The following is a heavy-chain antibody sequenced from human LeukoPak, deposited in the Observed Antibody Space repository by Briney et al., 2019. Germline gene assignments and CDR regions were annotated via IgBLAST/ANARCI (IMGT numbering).Heavy chain of an antibody. V-gene: IGHV1-69*04. J-gene: IGHJ4*02. CDR2: IIPLLGIA. Sequence: SVKVSCKASGGTFSSYTISWVRQAPGQGLEWMGRIIPLLGIANYAQKFQGRVTITADKSTSTAYMELSSLRSEDTAVYYCARDPPNYYDSSGYPDNFDYWGQGTLVTVSS. CDR3: ARDPPNYYDSSGYPDNFDY. CDR1: GGTFSSYT. D-gene: IGHD3-22*01.